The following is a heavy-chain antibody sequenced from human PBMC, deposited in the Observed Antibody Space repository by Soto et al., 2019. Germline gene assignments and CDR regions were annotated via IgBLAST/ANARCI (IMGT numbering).Heavy chain of an antibody. Sequence: PGGSLRLSCAASGFTFSSYAMSWVRQAPGKGLEWVSAISGSGGSTYYADSVKGRFTISRDNSKNTLYLQMNSLRAEDTAVYYCAKVYYYDSSGYSNFDYWGQGTLVTVSS. D-gene: IGHD3-22*01. J-gene: IGHJ4*02. CDR1: GFTFSSYA. CDR2: ISGSGGST. CDR3: AKVYYYDSSGYSNFDY. V-gene: IGHV3-23*01.